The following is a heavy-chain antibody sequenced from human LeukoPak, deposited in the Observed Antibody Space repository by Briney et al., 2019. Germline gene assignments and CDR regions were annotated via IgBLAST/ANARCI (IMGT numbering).Heavy chain of an antibody. D-gene: IGHD3-22*01. J-gene: IGHJ4*02. CDR1: GFTFSSYA. Sequence: PGGSLRLSCAASGFTFSSYAMSWVRQPPGKGLEWIGEINHSGSTNHNPSLKSRVTISVDTSKNQFSLKLSSVTAADTAVYYCARRHYYDSSGYYKLDYWGQGTLVTVSS. CDR2: INHSGST. CDR3: ARRHYYDSSGYYKLDY. V-gene: IGHV4-34*01.